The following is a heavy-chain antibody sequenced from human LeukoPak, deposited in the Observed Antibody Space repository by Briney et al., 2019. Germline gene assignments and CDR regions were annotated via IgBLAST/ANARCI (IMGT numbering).Heavy chain of an antibody. D-gene: IGHD2-15*01. CDR2: IYYSGST. V-gene: IGHV4-59*01. Sequence: SETLSLTCTVSGGSMSSYYWSWIRQPPGKGLEWIGYIYYSGSTNCNPSLKSRVTISVDTSKNQVSLKLSSVTAADTAVYYCARGRILRIAKYYMDVWGKGTTVTISS. CDR3: ARGRILRIAKYYMDV. J-gene: IGHJ6*03. CDR1: GGSMSSYY.